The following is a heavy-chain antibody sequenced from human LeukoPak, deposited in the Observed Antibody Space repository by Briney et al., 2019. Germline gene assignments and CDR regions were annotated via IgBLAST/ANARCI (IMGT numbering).Heavy chain of an antibody. CDR3: ARVGALSSSWLLY. D-gene: IGHD6-13*01. CDR2: IKQDGSEK. J-gene: IGHJ4*02. V-gene: IGHV3-7*01. Sequence: GGSLRLSCAASGFTFSSYWMSWVRQAPGKGLEWVANIKQDGSEKYYVDSVKGRFTISRDNAKNSLYLQMNSLRAEDTAVYFCARVGALSSSWLLYWGQGTLVTVSS. CDR1: GFTFSSYW.